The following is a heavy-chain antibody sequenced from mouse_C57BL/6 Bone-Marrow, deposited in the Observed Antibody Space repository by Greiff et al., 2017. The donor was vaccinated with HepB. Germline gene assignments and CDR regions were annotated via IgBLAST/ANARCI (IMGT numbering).Heavy chain of an antibody. Sequence: EVQLQQSGAELVRPGASVKLSCTASGFNIKDDYMHWVKQRPEQGLEWIGWIDPENGDTEYASKFQGKATITADTSSNTAYLHLSSLTSEDTAVYYCTTLGAYAMDYWGQGTSVTVSS. V-gene: IGHV14-4*01. J-gene: IGHJ4*01. CDR1: GFNIKDDY. CDR3: TTLGAYAMDY. CDR2: IDPENGDT.